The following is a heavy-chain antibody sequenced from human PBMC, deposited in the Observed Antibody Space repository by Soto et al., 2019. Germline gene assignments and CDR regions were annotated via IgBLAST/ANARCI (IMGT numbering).Heavy chain of an antibody. D-gene: IGHD1-1*01. Sequence: GGSLRLSCAASGFTFSSYGMHWVRQAPGKGLEWVAVISYDGSNKYYADPVKGRFTISRDNSKNTLYLQMNSLRAEDTAVYYCAKHRNHESYFDYWGQGTLVTVSS. J-gene: IGHJ4*02. CDR2: ISYDGSNK. V-gene: IGHV3-30*18. CDR1: GFTFSSYG. CDR3: AKHRNHESYFDY.